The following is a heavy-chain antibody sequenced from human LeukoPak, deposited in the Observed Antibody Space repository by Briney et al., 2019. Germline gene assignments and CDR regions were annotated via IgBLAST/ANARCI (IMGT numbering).Heavy chain of an antibody. Sequence: ASVKVSCKASGYTFTVYYMHWVRQAPGQGLEWMGWINPNSGGTNYAQNFQGRVTMTRDTPISTAYMELSRLRSDDTAVYYCARDGNWGSLRGAFDIWGQGTMVTVSS. CDR1: GYTFTVYY. CDR2: INPNSGGT. D-gene: IGHD7-27*01. CDR3: ARDGNWGSLRGAFDI. J-gene: IGHJ3*02. V-gene: IGHV1-2*02.